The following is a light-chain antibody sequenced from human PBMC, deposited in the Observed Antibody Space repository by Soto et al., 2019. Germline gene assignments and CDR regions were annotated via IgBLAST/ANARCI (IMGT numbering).Light chain of an antibody. Sequence: QSVLTQPRSVSGSPGQSVTISCTGTSSDVGAYNYVSWYQQHPGKAPKFMIYDVSKRPSGVPDRFSGSKSGNTASLTISGLQAEDEADYFCSSYVGDSAYAFGTGTKLTVL. CDR2: DVS. CDR3: SSYVGDSAYA. J-gene: IGLJ1*01. CDR1: SSDVGAYNY. V-gene: IGLV2-11*01.